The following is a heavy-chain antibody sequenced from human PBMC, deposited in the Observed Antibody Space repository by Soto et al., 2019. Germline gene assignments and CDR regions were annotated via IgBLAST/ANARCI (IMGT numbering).Heavy chain of an antibody. CDR3: ARDRGYR. D-gene: IGHD5-12*01. CDR2: IYSVGST. J-gene: IGHJ3*01. Sequence: EVQLVESGGGLVQPGGSLRLSCAASGFSVGDNYMKWVRQAPGKGLEWVSLIYSVGSTFYADSVKGRFTISRDNSKNTLLLHMNTLRVDDTAVYYCARDRGYRGGQWTKVTVSA. CDR1: GFSVGDNY. V-gene: IGHV3-66*01.